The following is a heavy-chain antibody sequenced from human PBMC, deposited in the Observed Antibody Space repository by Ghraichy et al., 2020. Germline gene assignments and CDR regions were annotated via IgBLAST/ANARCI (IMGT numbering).Heavy chain of an antibody. Sequence: ASVKVSCKASGYNFTGSFIHWVRQVPGQGLEWMGWISPNGGDTNYAQKLQGRVTMTRDTSVSTVYMELSRLRSDDTAVYYCARGQVTSERGASGLPFLEWLWDEKPLDCWGQGTLVTVSP. CDR1: GYNFTGSF. CDR2: ISPNGGDT. V-gene: IGHV1-2*02. J-gene: IGHJ4*02. D-gene: IGHD3-3*01. CDR3: ARGQVTSERGASGLPFLEWLWDEKPLDC.